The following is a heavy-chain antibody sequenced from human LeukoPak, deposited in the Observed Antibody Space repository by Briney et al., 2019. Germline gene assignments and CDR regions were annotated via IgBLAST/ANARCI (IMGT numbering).Heavy chain of an antibody. D-gene: IGHD4-17*01. J-gene: IGHJ4*02. V-gene: IGHV4-30-4*08. Sequence: SWVRQPPGKGLEWIGYIYYSGRTYYNPSLKSRVTISVETSQNQFSLKLTSVTAADTAVYYCARVADEFGDYGFDYWGQGTLVTVSS. CDR2: IYYSGRT. CDR3: ARVADEFGDYGFDY.